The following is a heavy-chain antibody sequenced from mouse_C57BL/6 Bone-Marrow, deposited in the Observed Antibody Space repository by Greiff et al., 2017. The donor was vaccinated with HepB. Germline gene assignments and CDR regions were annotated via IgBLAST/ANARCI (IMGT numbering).Heavy chain of an antibody. CDR1: GYTFTSYN. V-gene: IGHV1-12*01. D-gene: IGHD2-5*01. Sequence: QPGAELVKPGASVKVSCKASGYTFTSYNMHWVKQTPRQGLEWIGAIYPGNGDTSYNQKFKGKATLTVDKSSSTAYMQLSSLTSEDSAVYFCARMIYSNPYYYAMDYWGQGTSVTVSS. CDR2: IYPGNGDT. J-gene: IGHJ4*01. CDR3: ARMIYSNPYYYAMDY.